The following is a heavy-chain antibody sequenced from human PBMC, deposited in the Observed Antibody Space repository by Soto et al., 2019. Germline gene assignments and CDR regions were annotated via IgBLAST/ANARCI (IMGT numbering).Heavy chain of an antibody. J-gene: IGHJ4*02. Sequence: QVQLVESGGGVVQPGRSLRLSCAASGFTFSSYGMQWVRQAPGKGLEGVAGIWHDGSNQDYADSVKGRFTISRDNSNNTLYLQLNSLRAEDTAVYYCARERGQIDYWGQGTLVTVSS. CDR1: GFTFSSYG. CDR2: IWHDGSNQ. V-gene: IGHV3-33*01. CDR3: ARERGQIDY.